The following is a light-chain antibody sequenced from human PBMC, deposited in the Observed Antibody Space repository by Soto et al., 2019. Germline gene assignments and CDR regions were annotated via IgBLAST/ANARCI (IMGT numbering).Light chain of an antibody. J-gene: IGKJ2*01. CDR1: QNIDSH. Sequence: DIQMTQSPSSLSASVGDRVTITCRASQNIDSHLNWYRQTAGEGPKLLIYAASNLKGGVPSRFRGSGSGAQISHTISSLQPEDSATYYCQQSYTMPYNFGQGTKLQIK. CDR2: AAS. CDR3: QQSYTMPYN. V-gene: IGKV1-39*01.